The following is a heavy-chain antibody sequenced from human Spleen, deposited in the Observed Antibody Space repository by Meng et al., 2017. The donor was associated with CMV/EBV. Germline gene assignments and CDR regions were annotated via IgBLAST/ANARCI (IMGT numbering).Heavy chain of an antibody. CDR2: TYYSGST. Sequence: CTVSGGSINSYYWSWIRQPPGKGLEWIGYTYYSGSTKYSPSLKSRVTISLDTSKTQFSLKLRSVTAADTAVYYCARVLGLLEWLFDPWGQGTLVTVSS. CDR1: GGSINSYY. D-gene: IGHD3-3*01. CDR3: ARVLGLLEWLFDP. V-gene: IGHV4-59*01. J-gene: IGHJ5*02.